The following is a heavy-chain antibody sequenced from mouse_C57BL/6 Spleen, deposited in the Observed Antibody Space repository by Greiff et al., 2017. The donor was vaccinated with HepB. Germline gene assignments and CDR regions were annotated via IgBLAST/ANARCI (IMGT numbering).Heavy chain of an antibody. CDR2: INPNNGGT. V-gene: IGHV1-26*01. Sequence: EVQLQQSGPELVKPGASVKISCKASGYTFTDYYMNWVKQSHGKSLEWIGDINPNNGGTSYNQKFKGKATLTVDKSSSTAYMELRSLTSEDSAVYYCATTVVDPAWFAYWGQGTLVTVSA. CDR1: GYTFTDYY. J-gene: IGHJ3*01. D-gene: IGHD1-1*01. CDR3: ATTVVDPAWFAY.